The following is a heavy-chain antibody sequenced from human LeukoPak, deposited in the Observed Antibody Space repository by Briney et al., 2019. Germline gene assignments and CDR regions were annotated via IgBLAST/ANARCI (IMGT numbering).Heavy chain of an antibody. V-gene: IGHV3-23*01. CDR1: GFTFSSNA. J-gene: IGHJ4*02. Sequence: GGSLRLSCAASGFTFSSNAMSWVRQAPGKGLEWVSAISSTGGSTYYADSVKGRFTISRDNSKNPLYLQMNSLRAEDTAVYYCAKRGGGFLEWFFDYWGQGTLVAVSS. D-gene: IGHD3-3*01. CDR3: AKRGGGFLEWFFDY. CDR2: ISSTGGST.